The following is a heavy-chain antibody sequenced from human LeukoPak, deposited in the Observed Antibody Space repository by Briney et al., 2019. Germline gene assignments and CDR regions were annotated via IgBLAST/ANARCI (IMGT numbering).Heavy chain of an antibody. D-gene: IGHD6-13*01. CDR3: ASASSRQGDWFDP. Sequence: GSLRLSCAASGFTFSSYSMNWDRQAPGKGLEWVSSISSSSSYIYYADSVKGRFTISRDNAKNSLYLQMNSLRAEDTAVYYCASASSRQGDWFDPWGQGTLVTVSS. CDR2: ISSSSSYI. J-gene: IGHJ5*02. CDR1: GFTFSSYS. V-gene: IGHV3-21*01.